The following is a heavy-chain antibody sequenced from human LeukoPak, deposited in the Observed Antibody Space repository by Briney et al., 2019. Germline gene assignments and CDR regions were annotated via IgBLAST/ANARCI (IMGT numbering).Heavy chain of an antibody. J-gene: IGHJ4*02. D-gene: IGHD3-10*01. CDR2: IYYSGST. Sequence: KPSETLSLTCAVSGYSISSGYYWGWIRQPPGKGLEWIGSIYYSGSTYYNPSLKSRVTISVDTSKNQFSLKLSSVTAADTAVYYCATQGNYFDYWGQGTLVTVSS. CDR1: GYSISSGYY. V-gene: IGHV4-38-2*01. CDR3: ATQGNYFDY.